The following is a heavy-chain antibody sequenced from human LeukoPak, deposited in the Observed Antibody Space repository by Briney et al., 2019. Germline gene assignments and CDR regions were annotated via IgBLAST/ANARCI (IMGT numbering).Heavy chain of an antibody. D-gene: IGHD3-22*01. J-gene: IGHJ4*02. CDR3: AKPFYDSSGYSL. CDR2: ISGSGGST. V-gene: IGHV3-23*01. Sequence: SWIRQAPGKGLEWVSAISGSGGSTYYADSVKGRFTISRDNSKNTLYLQMNSLRAEDTAVYYCAKPFYDSSGYSLWGQGTLVTVSS.